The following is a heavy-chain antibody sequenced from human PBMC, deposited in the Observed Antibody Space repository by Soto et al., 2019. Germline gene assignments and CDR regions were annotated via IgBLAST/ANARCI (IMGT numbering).Heavy chain of an antibody. CDR1: GYTFTSYD. CDR2: MNPNSGNT. Sequence: ASVKVSCRASGYTFTSYDINWVRQATGQGLEWMGWMNPNSGNTGYAQKFQGRVTMTRNTSISTAYMELSSLRSEDTAVYYCARARRGITIFGVVTSYYMDVWGKGTTVTVSS. CDR3: ARARRGITIFGVVTSYYMDV. J-gene: IGHJ6*03. V-gene: IGHV1-8*01. D-gene: IGHD3-3*01.